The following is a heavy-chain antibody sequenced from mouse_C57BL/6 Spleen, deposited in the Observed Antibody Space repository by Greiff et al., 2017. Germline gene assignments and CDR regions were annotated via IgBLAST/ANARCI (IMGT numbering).Heavy chain of an antibody. Sequence: QVQLQQPGAELVRPGSSVKLSCKASGYTFTSYWMHWVKQRPIQGLEWIGNIDPSDSETNYNQKFKGKATLTVDKSSSTAYMQLSSLTSEDSGVYCGEGWVDWYFDDWGTGTTVTVSS. V-gene: IGHV1-52*01. J-gene: IGHJ1*03. CDR3: EGWVDWYFDD. CDR2: IDPSDSET. CDR1: GYTFTSYW. D-gene: IGHD1-1*02.